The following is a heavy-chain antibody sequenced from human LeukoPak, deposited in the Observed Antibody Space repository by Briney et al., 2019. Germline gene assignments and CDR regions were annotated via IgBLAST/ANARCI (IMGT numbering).Heavy chain of an antibody. Sequence: TGGSLRLSCAASGFTFSSYGMHWVRQAPGKGLEGVAFIRYDGSNKYYADSVKGRFTISRDNSKNTLYLQMNSLRAEDTAVYYCANGPSRVTEQNFGDAFDIWGQGTMVTVSS. J-gene: IGHJ3*02. V-gene: IGHV3-30*02. CDR3: ANGPSRVTEQNFGDAFDI. CDR2: IRYDGSNK. CDR1: GFTFSSYG. D-gene: IGHD2-21*02.